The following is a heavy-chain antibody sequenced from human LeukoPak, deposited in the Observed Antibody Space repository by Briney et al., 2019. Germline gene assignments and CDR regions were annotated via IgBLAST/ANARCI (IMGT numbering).Heavy chain of an antibody. D-gene: IGHD1-26*01. CDR2: IRYDGSNK. Sequence: GGSLRLSCAASGFTFSSYGMHWVRQAPGKGLEWVAFIRYDGSNKYYADSVKGRFTISRDNAKNSLYLQLNSLRAEDTAVYYCARDPYSGSYSDYYYYYMDVWGKGTTVTVSS. CDR1: GFTFSSYG. CDR3: ARDPYSGSYSDYYYYYMDV. J-gene: IGHJ6*03. V-gene: IGHV3-30*02.